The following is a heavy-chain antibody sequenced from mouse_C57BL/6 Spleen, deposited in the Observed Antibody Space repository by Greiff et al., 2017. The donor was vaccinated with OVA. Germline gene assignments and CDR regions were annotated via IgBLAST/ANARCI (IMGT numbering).Heavy chain of an antibody. D-gene: IGHD3-2*02. CDR2: IDPSDSYT. CDR3: ARGGSSGSAWFAY. CDR1: GYTFTSYW. J-gene: IGHJ3*01. Sequence: VQLQQPGAELVKPGASVKLSCKASGYTFTSYWMQWVKQRPGQGLEWIGEIDPSDSYTNYNQKFKGKATLTVDTSSSTAYMQLSSLTSEDSAVYYCARGGSSGSAWFAYWGQGTLVTVSA. V-gene: IGHV1-50*01.